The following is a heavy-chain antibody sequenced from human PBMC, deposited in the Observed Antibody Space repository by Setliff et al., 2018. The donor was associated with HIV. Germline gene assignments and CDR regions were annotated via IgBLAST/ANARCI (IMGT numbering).Heavy chain of an antibody. Sequence: SGGSLRLSCAVSGFTFEDYGMSWVRQAPGKGLEWVSGINWNGGSTGYVDSVKGRFTISRDNAKNSLYLQMNSLKAEDMALYYCVRDKWLVPDTFDIWGQGTMVTVPS. CDR1: GFTFEDYG. CDR3: VRDKWLVPDTFDI. V-gene: IGHV3-20*04. J-gene: IGHJ3*02. CDR2: INWNGGST. D-gene: IGHD6-19*01.